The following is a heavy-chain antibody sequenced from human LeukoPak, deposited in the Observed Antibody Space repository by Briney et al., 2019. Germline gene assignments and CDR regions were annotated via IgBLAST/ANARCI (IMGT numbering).Heavy chain of an antibody. CDR2: LSYDGTNR. CDR3: GRDSRSCSSTNCLYYHYGVDV. D-gene: IGHD2-2*01. J-gene: IGHJ6*02. CDR1: GFTFSAYA. Sequence: GGSLRLSCAASGFTFSAYAMHWVRQAPGKGLEWVALLSYDGTNRYSADSVKGRFTISRDISKNTLYLQMNSLRDEDTAVYYCGRDSRSCSSTNCLYYHYGVDVWGQGTTVTVSS. V-gene: IGHV3-30*04.